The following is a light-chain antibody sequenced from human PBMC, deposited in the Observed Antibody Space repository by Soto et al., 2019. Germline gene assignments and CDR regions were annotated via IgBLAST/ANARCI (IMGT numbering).Light chain of an antibody. J-gene: IGKJ4*01. CDR1: QSVISSY. V-gene: IGKV3-20*01. Sequence: SPGTLSLSPGERDTLSCRASQSVISSYLAWYQQKPAQAPRLLIFDASSRATGIPDRFSGSVSWTEFSLSISRLEPEDSAVYYCQQYDSSPLTFGGGTKVDIK. CDR3: QQYDSSPLT. CDR2: DAS.